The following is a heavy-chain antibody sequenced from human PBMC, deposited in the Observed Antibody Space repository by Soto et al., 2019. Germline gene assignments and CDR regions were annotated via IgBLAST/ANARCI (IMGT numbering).Heavy chain of an antibody. CDR1: GGSISNYY. CDR3: TKQKGDSRTYNGMDV. Sequence: SETLSLTCTVSGGSISNYYWSWIRQPPGKGLEWIGYFYYTGITNYNPSLKSRITVIPDTSKNQFSLQLNSVTPEDTAVYYCTKQKGDSRTYNGMDVWGQGTTVTVSS. D-gene: IGHD2-21*02. V-gene: IGHV4-59*08. CDR2: FYYTGIT. J-gene: IGHJ6*02.